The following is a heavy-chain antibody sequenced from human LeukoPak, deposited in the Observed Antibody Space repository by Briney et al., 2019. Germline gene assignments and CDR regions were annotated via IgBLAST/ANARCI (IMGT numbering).Heavy chain of an antibody. Sequence: GGSLRLSCAASRFTFSSYWMSWVRQAPGKGLVWVSRSKSDGSSTSYADSVKGRFTISRDNAKNTLYLQMNSLRVEDTAVYYCARSDWFDPWGQGTLVIVSS. V-gene: IGHV3-74*01. CDR3: ARSDWFDP. J-gene: IGHJ5*02. CDR1: RFTFSSYW. CDR2: SKSDGSST.